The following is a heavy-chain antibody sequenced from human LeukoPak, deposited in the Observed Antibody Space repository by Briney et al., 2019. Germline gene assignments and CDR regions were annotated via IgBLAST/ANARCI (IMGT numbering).Heavy chain of an antibody. CDR1: GGSISSSSYY. J-gene: IGHJ4*02. CDR2: IYYSGST. V-gene: IGHV4-39*07. D-gene: IGHD3-16*01. CDR3: ARGFRGSLDY. Sequence: SETLSLTCTVSGGSISSSSYYWGWIRQPPGKGLEWTGSIYYSGSTYYNPSLKSRVTISVDTSKNRFSLKLSSVTAADTAVYYCARGFRGSLDYWGQGTLVTVSS.